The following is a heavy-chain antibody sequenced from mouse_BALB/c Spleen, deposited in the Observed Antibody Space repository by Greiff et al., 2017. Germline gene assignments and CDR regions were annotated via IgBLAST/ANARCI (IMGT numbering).Heavy chain of an antibody. CDR1: GFSLTSYG. Sequence: VHLVESGPGLVAPSQSLSITCTVSGFSLTSYGVHWVRQPPGKGLEWLGVIWAGGSTNYNSALMSRLSISKDNSKSQVFLKMNSLQTDDTAMYYCARVLYGSSYWFAYWGQGTLVTVSA. V-gene: IGHV2-9*02. D-gene: IGHD1-1*01. CDR2: IWAGGST. J-gene: IGHJ3*01. CDR3: ARVLYGSSYWFAY.